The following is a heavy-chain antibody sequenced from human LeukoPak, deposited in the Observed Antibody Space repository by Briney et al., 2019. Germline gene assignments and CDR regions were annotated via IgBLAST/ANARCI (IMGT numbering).Heavy chain of an antibody. Sequence: SETLSLTCAVYGGSFSGYYWSWIRQPPGKGLEWIGEINHSGSTNYNPSLKSRVTISVDTSKNQFSLKLSSVTAADTAVYYCARVAVATPWNWFDPWGQGTLVTVSS. CDR1: GGSFSGYY. CDR3: ARVAVATPWNWFDP. V-gene: IGHV4-34*01. D-gene: IGHD5-12*01. CDR2: INHSGST. J-gene: IGHJ5*02.